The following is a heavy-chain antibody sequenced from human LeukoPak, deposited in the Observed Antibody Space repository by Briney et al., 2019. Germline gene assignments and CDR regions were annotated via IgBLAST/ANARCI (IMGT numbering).Heavy chain of an antibody. D-gene: IGHD3-22*01. V-gene: IGHV3-23*01. Sequence: GGSLRLSCAASGFTFSNYAMSWVRQAPGKGLEWVSTISGSGGSTYYADSVKGRFTISRDNSKNTLYLQMNSLRAEDTAVYYCAKDPRDDSSGYYYFGYFDYWGQGTLVTVSS. CDR1: GFTFSNYA. CDR2: ISGSGGST. CDR3: AKDPRDDSSGYYYFGYFDY. J-gene: IGHJ4*02.